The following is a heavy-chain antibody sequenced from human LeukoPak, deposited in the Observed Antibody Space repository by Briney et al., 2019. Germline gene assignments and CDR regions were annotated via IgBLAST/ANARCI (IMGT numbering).Heavy chain of an antibody. CDR3: ARDRQYLPNWFDP. Sequence: SVKVSCKASGGTFSSYAISWVRQAPGQGLEWMGRIIPILGIANYAQKFQGRVTITADKSTSTAYMELSSLRSEDTAVYYYARDRQYLPNWFDPWGQGTLVTVSS. J-gene: IGHJ5*02. CDR1: GGTFSSYA. CDR2: IIPILGIA. V-gene: IGHV1-69*04.